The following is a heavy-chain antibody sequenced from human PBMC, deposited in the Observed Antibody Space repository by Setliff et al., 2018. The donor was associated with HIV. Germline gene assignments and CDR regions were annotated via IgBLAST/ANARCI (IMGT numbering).Heavy chain of an antibody. CDR2: VFRDDNT. Sequence: LQDSCTASGLTVSGNYMGWVRQAPGEGLEWVSLVFRDDNTYNADSVKGRFTISRDSSKNTLYLQMNSLRGDDTAVYYCATSSRGWGQDAFDIWGQGTMVTVSS. CDR1: GLTVSGNY. CDR3: ATSSRGWGQDAFDI. V-gene: IGHV3-66*02. J-gene: IGHJ3*02. D-gene: IGHD6-19*01.